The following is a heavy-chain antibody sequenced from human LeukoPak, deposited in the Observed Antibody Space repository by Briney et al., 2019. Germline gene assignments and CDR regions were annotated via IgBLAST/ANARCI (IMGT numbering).Heavy chain of an antibody. CDR3: TSWGDTTAEYFQR. D-gene: IGHD2-21*02. J-gene: IGHJ1*01. CDR1: GFTSNRCW. CDR2: INPDGRDT. Sequence: GGSLRLSCVVSGFTSNRCWMNWVRQAPGKGLAWVAHINPDGRDTYYVDSVKGRFTISRDNAQNSMYLQMNSLRVEDMAVYYCTSWGDTTAEYFQRWGQGTLVTVSS. V-gene: IGHV3-7*01.